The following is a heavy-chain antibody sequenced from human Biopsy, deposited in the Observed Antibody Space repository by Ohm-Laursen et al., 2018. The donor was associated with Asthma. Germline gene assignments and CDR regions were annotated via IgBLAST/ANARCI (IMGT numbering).Heavy chain of an antibody. V-gene: IGHV4-59*01. CDR1: GGSISSDY. Sequence: VTLSLTCTVSGGSISSDYWSWLRQSPGKGLEWIGYIHNSGNTNYNPSLKSRVTISLDTSKNHFSLRLSFVTAADTAVYFCARGQGRGIQLWSLDPWGQGILVTVSS. CDR2: IHNSGNT. CDR3: ARGQGRGIQLWSLDP. D-gene: IGHD5-18*01. J-gene: IGHJ5*02.